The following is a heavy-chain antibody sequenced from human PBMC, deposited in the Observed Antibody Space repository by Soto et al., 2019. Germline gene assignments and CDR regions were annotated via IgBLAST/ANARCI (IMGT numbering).Heavy chain of an antibody. Sequence: QVQLVESGGGVVQPEKSLRLSCAASGFTFSNYGMQWVRQTPGKGLEWVAGIWSDGSNKYYADSGKGRFTTSRDNSKNTLYLQMNSLRAEAPALYSWVRDYTHGTGTTYGHNWFDPWGKGTLVSVSS. J-gene: IGHJ5*02. CDR3: VRDYTHGTGTTYGHNWFDP. CDR1: GFTFSNYG. CDR2: IWSDGSNK. D-gene: IGHD3-10*01. V-gene: IGHV3-33*01.